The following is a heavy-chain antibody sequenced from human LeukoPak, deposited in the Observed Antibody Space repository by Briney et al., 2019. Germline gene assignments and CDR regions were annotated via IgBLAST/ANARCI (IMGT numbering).Heavy chain of an antibody. CDR1: GGSISSSSYY. CDR3: ARGRGWFQKYFDY. V-gene: IGHV4-39*01. D-gene: IGHD6-19*01. Sequence: PSETLSLTCTVSGGSISSSSYYWGWIRQPPGEGLEWIGSISYSGSTYYNPSLKSRVTISVDTSKNQFSLKLSSVTAADTAVYYCARGRGWFQKYFDYWGQGTLVTVSS. J-gene: IGHJ4*02. CDR2: ISYSGST.